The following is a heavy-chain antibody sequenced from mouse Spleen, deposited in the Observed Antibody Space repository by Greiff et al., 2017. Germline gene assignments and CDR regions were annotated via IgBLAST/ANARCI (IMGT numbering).Heavy chain of an antibody. V-gene: IGHV5-9*04. CDR2: ISSGGGNT. D-gene: IGHD2-1*01. CDR3: ARHTIYYGPAWFAY. J-gene: IGHJ3*01. Sequence: VKLVESGGGLVKLGGSLKLSCAASGFTFSSYAMSWVRQTPEKRLEWVATISSGGGNTYYPDSVKGRFTISRDNAKNTLYLQMSSLKSEDTAMYYCARHTIYYGPAWFAYWGQGTLVTVSA. CDR1: GFTFSSYA.